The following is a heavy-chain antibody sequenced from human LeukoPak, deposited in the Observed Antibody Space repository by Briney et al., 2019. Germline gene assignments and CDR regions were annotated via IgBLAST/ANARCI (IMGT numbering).Heavy chain of an antibody. CDR3: ARDRLTSGSYFFDY. V-gene: IGHV3-48*01. CDR2: ISGRSSTI. D-gene: IGHD1-26*01. CDR1: AFTFSDYS. Sequence: VGSLGLSCAASAFTFSDYSMNWVRQAPGKGLEWISYISGRSSTIYYADSVRGRFTISRDNAKNSMYLQMNSLRAEDTAVYYCARDRLTSGSYFFDYWGQGTLGTVSS. J-gene: IGHJ4*02.